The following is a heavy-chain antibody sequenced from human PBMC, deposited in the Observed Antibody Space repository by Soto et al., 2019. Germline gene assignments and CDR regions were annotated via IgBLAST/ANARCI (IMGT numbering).Heavy chain of an antibody. J-gene: IGHJ6*02. CDR3: ARWFGELLPNYYYYGMDV. Sequence: GGSLRLSCAASGFTFSSYAMHWVRQAPGKGLEWVAVISYDGSNKYYADSVKGRFTISRDNSKNTLYLQMNSLRAEDTAVYYCARWFGELLPNYYYYGMDVWGQGTTVTVSS. D-gene: IGHD3-10*01. CDR1: GFTFSSYA. CDR2: ISYDGSNK. V-gene: IGHV3-30-3*01.